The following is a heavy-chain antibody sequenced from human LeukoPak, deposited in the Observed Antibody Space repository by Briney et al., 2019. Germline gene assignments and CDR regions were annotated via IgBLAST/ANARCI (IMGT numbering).Heavy chain of an antibody. CDR2: IWYDGSNK. CDR1: GFIFSTYG. J-gene: IGHJ3*02. V-gene: IGHV3-30*19. CDR3: ARDHLGDISAFDI. D-gene: IGHD3-16*01. Sequence: GRSLRLSCEASGFIFSTYGMHWVRQAPGKGLEWVAVIWYDGSNKYYADSVKGRFTISRDNSKNTLYLQMNSLRAEDTAVYYCARDHLGDISAFDIWGQGTMVTVSS.